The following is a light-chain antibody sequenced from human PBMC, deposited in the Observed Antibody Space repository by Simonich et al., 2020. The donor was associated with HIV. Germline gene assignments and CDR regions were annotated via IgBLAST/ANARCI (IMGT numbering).Light chain of an antibody. CDR2: AAS. CDR1: QSVSSN. V-gene: IGKV3-15*01. J-gene: IGKJ2*01. Sequence: EIVMTQSPATLSVSPGERATLSCRASQSVSSNLAWYQQKPGQPPRRLIYAASTRATGVPARFSGSGSGTQFTLTISGMQSEDFAVYYCQQYNKWPLLFGQGTKLEIK. CDR3: QQYNKWPLL.